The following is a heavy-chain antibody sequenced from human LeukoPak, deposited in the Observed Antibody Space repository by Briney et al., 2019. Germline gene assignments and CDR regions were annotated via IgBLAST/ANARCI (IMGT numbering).Heavy chain of an antibody. CDR3: ARLDSSGYYYMDV. CDR2: IYSGDSDT. V-gene: IGHV5-51*01. CDR1: GYSFTSYW. J-gene: IGHJ6*03. Sequence: GESRKSACPGSGYSFTSYWIGWVRQMPGKGLEWMGIIYSGDSDTRYSPSSQGQVTISADKSISTAYLQWSSLKASDTAMYYCARLDSSGYYYMDVWGKGTTVT. D-gene: IGHD3-22*01.